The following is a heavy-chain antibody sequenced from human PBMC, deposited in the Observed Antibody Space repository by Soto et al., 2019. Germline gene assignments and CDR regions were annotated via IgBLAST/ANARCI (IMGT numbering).Heavy chain of an antibody. V-gene: IGHV4-4*02. D-gene: IGHD6-6*01. Sequence: QVQLQESGPGLVKPSGTLSLTCAVSGGSISSSNWWSWVRQPPGKGLEWIGEIYHSGSTNYNPSLKSRVTIAVDKSKNHFSLKRSSVTGADTAVYYCARMQGQSIAARPPTGFYFDYWGQGTLVTVSS. CDR1: GGSISSSNW. CDR3: ARMQGQSIAARPPTGFYFDY. CDR2: IYHSGST. J-gene: IGHJ4*02.